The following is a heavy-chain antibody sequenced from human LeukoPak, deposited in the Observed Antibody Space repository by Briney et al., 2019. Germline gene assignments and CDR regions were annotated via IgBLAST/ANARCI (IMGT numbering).Heavy chain of an antibody. D-gene: IGHD3-10*01. J-gene: IGHJ4*02. CDR3: AKGAYGAGSYLFEY. CDR2: IYYNGNT. V-gene: IGHV4-59*01. Sequence: SETLSLTCTVSGGSIGTSYWSWIRQPPGKGLEWIAYIYYNGNTNYNPSLMSRVTISVDTSKSQFSLKLSSVTAADTAVYYCAKGAYGAGSYLFEYWGQGTLVTVSS. CDR1: GGSIGTSY.